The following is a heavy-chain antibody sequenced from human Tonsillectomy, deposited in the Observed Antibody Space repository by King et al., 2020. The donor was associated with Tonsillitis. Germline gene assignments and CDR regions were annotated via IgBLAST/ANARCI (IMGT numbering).Heavy chain of an antibody. J-gene: IGHJ2*01. CDR1: GFTFSSYA. CDR2: ISGSGGST. D-gene: IGHD5-18*01. V-gene: IGHV3-23*04. Sequence: VQLVESGGGLVQPGGSLRLSCAASGFTFSSYAMSWVRQAPGKGLEWVSAISGSGGSTYYADSVKGRFTISRDNSKNTLYLQMNGLRAEDTAVYYCGTARGYSYGYGNWYFDLWGRGTLVTVSS. CDR3: GTARGYSYGYGNWYFDL.